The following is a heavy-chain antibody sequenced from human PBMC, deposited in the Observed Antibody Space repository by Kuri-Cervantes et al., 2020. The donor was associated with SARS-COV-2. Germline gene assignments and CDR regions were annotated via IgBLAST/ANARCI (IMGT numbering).Heavy chain of an antibody. V-gene: IGHV1-69*10. CDR3: ARGGWWRLRKPFHY. CDR2: IIPSLGIA. CDR1: GCTFSSYA. Sequence: SVKVSCKASGCTFSSYAISWVRQAPGRGLEWMGGIIPSLGIANYAQKFQGRVTITADKSTSTAYMELSSLRSEDTAVYYCARGGWWRLRKPFHYWGKGTLVTVSS. D-gene: IGHD5-12*01. J-gene: IGHJ4*02.